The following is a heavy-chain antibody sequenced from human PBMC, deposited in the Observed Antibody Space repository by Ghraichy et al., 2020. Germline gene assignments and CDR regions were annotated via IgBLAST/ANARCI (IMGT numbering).Heavy chain of an antibody. CDR1: GGSISSDNW. D-gene: IGHD3-16*02. Sequence: SETLSLTCAVSGGSISSDNWWNWVRQSPEKGLEWIGEIYHSGTINYNPSLQSRVTMSLDKSMNQFSLKLTSVPAAETAIYFCARTFIVYVWGTYRPPRYYFDRWGQGTLVTVSS. J-gene: IGHJ4*02. V-gene: IGHV4-4*02. CDR3: ARTFIVYVWGTYRPPRYYFDR. CDR2: IYHSGTI.